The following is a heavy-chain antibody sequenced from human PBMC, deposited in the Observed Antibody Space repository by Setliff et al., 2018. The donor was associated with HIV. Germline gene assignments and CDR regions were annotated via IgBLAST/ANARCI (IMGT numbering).Heavy chain of an antibody. CDR2: FDPEDGET. D-gene: IGHD6-13*01. CDR3: ATDPGYSSTWYSESFQH. J-gene: IGHJ1*01. V-gene: IGHV1-24*01. CDR1: GYTLTELS. Sequence: ASVKVSCKISGYTLTELSIHWVRQAPGKVLEWMANFDPEDGETFYAQKFQGRLTMTEDTSTDTAYMELSSLRSDDTAMYYCATDPGYSSTWYSESFQHWGQGTVVTVS.